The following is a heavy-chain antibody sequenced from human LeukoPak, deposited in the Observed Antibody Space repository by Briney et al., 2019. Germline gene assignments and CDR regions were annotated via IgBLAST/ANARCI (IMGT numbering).Heavy chain of an antibody. CDR1: GGTFSSYA. D-gene: IGHD3-10*01. CDR2: IIPILGIA. J-gene: IGHJ6*02. CDR3: ARFMRQGSWSYSYYYGMDV. Sequence: GSSVKVSCKASGGTFSSYAISWVRQAPGQGLEWMGRIIPILGIANYAQKFQGRVTITADKSTSTAYMELSSLRSEDTAVYYCARFMRQGSWSYSYYYGMDVWGQGTTVTVSS. V-gene: IGHV1-69*04.